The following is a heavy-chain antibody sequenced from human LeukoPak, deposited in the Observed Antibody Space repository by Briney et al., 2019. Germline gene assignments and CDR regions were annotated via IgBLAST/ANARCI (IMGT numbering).Heavy chain of an antibody. CDR3: ARVITGSTYGQFDY. CDR1: GFTFSDYW. V-gene: IGHV3-74*01. CDR2: INSDGSRT. D-gene: IGHD5-18*01. J-gene: IGHJ4*02. Sequence: QPGGSLRLSCTASGFTFSDYWMHWVRQAPGKGLVWVSRINSDGSRTNYADCVKGRFTISRDNAENTVFLQMNSLRAEDAAVYYCARVITGSTYGQFDYWGQGALATVSS.